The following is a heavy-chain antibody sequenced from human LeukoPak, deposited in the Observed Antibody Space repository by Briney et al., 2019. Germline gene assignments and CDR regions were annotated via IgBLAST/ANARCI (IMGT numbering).Heavy chain of an antibody. V-gene: IGHV4-59*01. J-gene: IGHJ2*01. CDR3: ARARHGGARYWYFDL. CDR1: GGSISSYY. Sequence: SETLSLTCTVSGGSISSYYWGWIRQPPGKGLEWIGYIYYSGSTNYNPSLKSRVTISVDTSKNQFSLKLSSVTAADTAVYYCARARHGGARYWYFDLWGRGTLVTVSS. D-gene: IGHD2-21*01. CDR2: IYYSGST.